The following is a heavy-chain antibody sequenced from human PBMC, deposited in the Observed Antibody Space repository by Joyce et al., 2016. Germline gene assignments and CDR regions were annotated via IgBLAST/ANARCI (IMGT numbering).Heavy chain of an antibody. D-gene: IGHD4-17*01. CDR2: ISSSSSTI. Sequence: EVQLVESGGGLVQPGGSLRLSCAASGFTFSSYSMNWVRQAPGKWLEWVSYISSSSSTIYYADSVKGRFTISRDNAKNSLYLQMNSLRAEDTAVYYCAKADYGDKIDAFDIWGQGTMVTVSS. CDR3: AKADYGDKIDAFDI. V-gene: IGHV3-48*01. J-gene: IGHJ3*02. CDR1: GFTFSSYS.